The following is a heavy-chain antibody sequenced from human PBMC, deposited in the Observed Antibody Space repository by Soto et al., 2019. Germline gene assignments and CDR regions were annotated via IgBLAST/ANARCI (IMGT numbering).Heavy chain of an antibody. Sequence: SETLSLTCAVYGGFVSSGSYYWSWIRQPPGKGLEWIGEMSHSGGTHFNPSLKSRVTISVDTSKNQFSLKMSSVTAADTALYYCARAERGTATTVVDAFDIWGPGTMVTVSS. V-gene: IGHV4-61*01. CDR1: GGFVSSGSYY. D-gene: IGHD1-1*01. J-gene: IGHJ3*02. CDR2: MSHSGGT. CDR3: ARAERGTATTVVDAFDI.